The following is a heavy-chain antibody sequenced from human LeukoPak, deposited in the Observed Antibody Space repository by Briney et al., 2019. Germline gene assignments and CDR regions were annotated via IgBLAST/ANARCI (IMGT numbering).Heavy chain of an antibody. V-gene: IGHV3-53*01. D-gene: IGHD2-15*01. J-gene: IGHJ4*02. CDR2: IYSGGST. CDR3: ARWWRGYFDY. CDR1: GFTVSSNY. Sequence: PGGSLRLSCAASGFTVSSNYMSWVHQAPGRGLEWVSVIYSGGSTYYADSVKGRFTISRDNSKNTLYLQMNSLRAEDTAVYYCARWWRGYFDYWGQGTLVTVSS.